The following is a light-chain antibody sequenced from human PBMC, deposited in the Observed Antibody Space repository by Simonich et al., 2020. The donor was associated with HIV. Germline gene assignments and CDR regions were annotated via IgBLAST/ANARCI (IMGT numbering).Light chain of an antibody. Sequence: NFMLTQPHSVSESPGKTVTISCTRSSGSIASNYVQWYQQRPGSAPTTVIYEDNQKPSGVPDRFPGSIDSSSNSASLTISGLKTEDEADYYCQSYDSSKNQGVFGGGTKLTVL. CDR2: EDN. CDR1: SGSIASNY. J-gene: IGLJ2*01. CDR3: QSYDSSKNQGV. V-gene: IGLV6-57*03.